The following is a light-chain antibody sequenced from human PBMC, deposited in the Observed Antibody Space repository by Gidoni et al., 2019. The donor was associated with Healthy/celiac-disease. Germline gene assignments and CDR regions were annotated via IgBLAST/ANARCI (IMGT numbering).Light chain of an antibody. V-gene: IGKV3-20*01. J-gene: IGKJ4*02. CDR3: QQYGX. CDR2: GAS. CDR1: QSVSSSY. Sequence: EIVLTQSPGTLSLSPGERATLSCRASQSVSSSYLAWYQQKPGQAPRLLIYGASSRATGIPDRFSGSGSGTDFTLTISRLEPEDFAVYYCQQYGXFXGGTKVEIK.